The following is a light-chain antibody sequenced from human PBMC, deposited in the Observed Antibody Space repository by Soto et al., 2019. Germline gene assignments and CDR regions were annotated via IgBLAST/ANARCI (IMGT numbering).Light chain of an antibody. J-gene: IGKJ1*01. V-gene: IGKV1-5*01. CDR2: DAS. CDR3: QQYNSYM. CDR1: QSMSTC. Sequence: DIQMTQSPSTLSASVGDRVTITCRASQSMSTCLAWYQQKPGKAPKLLIFDASSLERGVPARFSGSGSGTEFTLTISSLQHDDFSTYYCQQYNSYMFGQGTKVEIK.